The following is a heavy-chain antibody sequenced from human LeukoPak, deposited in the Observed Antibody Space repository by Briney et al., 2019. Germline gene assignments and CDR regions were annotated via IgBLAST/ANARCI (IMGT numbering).Heavy chain of an antibody. CDR1: GFTFSSYA. Sequence: GGSLRLSCAASGFTFSSYAMHWVRQAPGKRLEWVSSISSSSSYIYYADSVKGRFTISRDNAKNSLYLQMNSLRAEDTAVYYCARGYCSGGSCYFNYFDYWGQGTLVTVSS. J-gene: IGHJ4*02. V-gene: IGHV3-21*01. CDR2: ISSSSSYI. CDR3: ARGYCSGGSCYFNYFDY. D-gene: IGHD2-15*01.